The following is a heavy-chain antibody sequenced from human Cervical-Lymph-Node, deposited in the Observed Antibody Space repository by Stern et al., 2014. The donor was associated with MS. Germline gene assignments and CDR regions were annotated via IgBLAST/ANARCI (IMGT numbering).Heavy chain of an antibody. D-gene: IGHD3-16*01. J-gene: IGHJ4*02. CDR2: LNPTSGDT. V-gene: IGHV1-2*06. CDR3: ARDYLGANFDL. CDR1: GYTFTAYY. Sequence: QVQLVQSGAEMKKPGASVKVSCKASGYTFTAYYMHWVRQAPGQGLEWMGRLNPTSGDTNYEEKFEGRVTMTRDTSINTAYMELSRLRPDDTAVYYCARDYLGANFDLWGQGSLVTVSS.